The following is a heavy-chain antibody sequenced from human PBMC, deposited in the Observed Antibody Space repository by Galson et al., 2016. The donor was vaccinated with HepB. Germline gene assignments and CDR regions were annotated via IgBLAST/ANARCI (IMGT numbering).Heavy chain of an antibody. CDR1: GFTLNNYA. CDR3: ARDQGWEGGWFDP. J-gene: IGHJ5*02. V-gene: IGHV3-30*09. D-gene: IGHD1-26*01. Sequence: SLRLSCAASGFTLNNYALHWVRQAPGKGLEWAALISYDGSNRYYGDPVRGRFAISRDTSKNTVYLQMNSLRPEDTAVYYCARDQGWEGGWFDPWGQGTLVTVSS. CDR2: ISYDGSNR.